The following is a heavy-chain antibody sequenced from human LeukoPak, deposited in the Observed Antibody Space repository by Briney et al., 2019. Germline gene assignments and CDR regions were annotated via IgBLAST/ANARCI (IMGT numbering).Heavy chain of an antibody. CDR1: GGSISSYY. CDR2: IYYSGST. Sequence: SETLSLTCTVSGGSISSYYWSWIRQPPGKGLEWIGYIYYSGSTNYNPSPKSRVTISVDTSKNQFSLKLSSVTAADTAVYYCARVYPPRSYYYGSGSYYRSGDYFDYWGQGTLVTVSS. CDR3: ARVYPPRSYYYGSGSYYRSGDYFDY. V-gene: IGHV4-59*12. J-gene: IGHJ4*02. D-gene: IGHD3-10*01.